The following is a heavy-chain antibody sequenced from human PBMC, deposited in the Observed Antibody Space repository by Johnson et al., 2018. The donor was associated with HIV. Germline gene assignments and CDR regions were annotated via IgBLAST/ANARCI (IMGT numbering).Heavy chain of an antibody. V-gene: IGHV3-66*01. D-gene: IGHD6-19*01. Sequence: VQLVESGGDLVQPGGSLRLSCAASGFTVSSNYMSWVRQAPGKGLEWVSVIYSGGKTYYADSVKGRFTISRDNSKNTLYLQMNSLRAEDTAVYYCAKGGSAVAVAFDIWGQGTMVTVSS. J-gene: IGHJ3*02. CDR1: GFTVSSNY. CDR3: AKGGSAVAVAFDI. CDR2: IYSGGKT.